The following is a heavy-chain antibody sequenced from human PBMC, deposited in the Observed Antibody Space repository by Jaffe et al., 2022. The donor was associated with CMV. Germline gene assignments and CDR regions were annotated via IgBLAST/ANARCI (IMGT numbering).Heavy chain of an antibody. CDR3: AKGSSSWILDPYYFDF. CDR2: ISGSGGSA. D-gene: IGHD6-13*01. J-gene: IGHJ4*02. CDR1: GFTFSTYA. Sequence: EVQLLESGGGLVQPGGSLRLSCAASGFTFSTYAMSWVRQAPGKGLEWVSTISGSGGSAYYADSVKGRFTISRDKSKNTLYLQMNSLRAEDTAVYYCAKGSSSWILDPYYFDFWGQGTLVTVSS. V-gene: IGHV3-23*01.